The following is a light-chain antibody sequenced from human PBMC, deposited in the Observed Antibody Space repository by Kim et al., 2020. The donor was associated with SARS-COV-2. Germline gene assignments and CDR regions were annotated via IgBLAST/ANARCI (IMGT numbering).Light chain of an antibody. CDR2: DVT. Sequence: QSALTQPRSVSGSPGQSVTISCTGSSNDVGDYSSVSWYQQHQGKAPRLIIHDVTKRPSGVPDRFSASKSGSTASLTISGLRTEDEAHYYCCSYAGSYTWLFGGGTQLTVL. J-gene: IGLJ3*02. CDR3: CSYAGSYTWL. V-gene: IGLV2-11*01. CDR1: SNDVGDYSS.